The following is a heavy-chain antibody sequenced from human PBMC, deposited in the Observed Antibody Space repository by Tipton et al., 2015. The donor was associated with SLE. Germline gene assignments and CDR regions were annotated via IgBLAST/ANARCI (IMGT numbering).Heavy chain of an antibody. D-gene: IGHD2/OR15-2a*01. V-gene: IGHV3-74*01. CDR1: GFTVSNNY. CDR3: ARDHFGYFDY. CDR2: INSDGSST. J-gene: IGHJ4*02. Sequence: SLRLSCAASGFTVSNNYMNWVRQAPGKGLEWVSSINSDGSSTNYADSVRGRFTISRDDAKNTLYLQMNSLRAEDTAVYYCARDHFGYFDYWGQGTLITVSS.